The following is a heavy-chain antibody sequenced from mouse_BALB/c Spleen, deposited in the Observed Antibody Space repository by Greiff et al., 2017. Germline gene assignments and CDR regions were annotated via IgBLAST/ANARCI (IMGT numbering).Heavy chain of an antibody. CDR2: ISYDGSN. V-gene: IGHV3-6*02. CDR3: ARESLRSRYFDV. D-gene: IGHD1-1*01. CDR1: GYSITSGYY. Sequence: ESGPGLVKPSQSLSLTCSVTGYSITSGYYWNWIRQFPGNKLEWMGYISYDGSNNYNPSLKNRISITRDTSKNQFFLKLNSVTTEDTATYYCARESLRSRYFDVWGAGTTVTVSS. J-gene: IGHJ1*01.